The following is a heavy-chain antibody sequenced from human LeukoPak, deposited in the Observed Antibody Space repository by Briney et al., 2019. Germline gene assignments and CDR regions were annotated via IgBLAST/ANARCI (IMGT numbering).Heavy chain of an antibody. CDR3: ARDSILSGSYVYWCFDL. Sequence: GGSLRLSCAASGFTVSSNYMSWVRQAPGKGLEWVSVIYSGGSTYYADSVKGRFTISRDNSKNTLYLQMKSLRAEDTAVYYCARDSILSGSYVYWCFDLWGRGTLVTVSS. CDR2: IYSGGST. D-gene: IGHD1-26*01. CDR1: GFTVSSNY. J-gene: IGHJ2*01. V-gene: IGHV3-53*01.